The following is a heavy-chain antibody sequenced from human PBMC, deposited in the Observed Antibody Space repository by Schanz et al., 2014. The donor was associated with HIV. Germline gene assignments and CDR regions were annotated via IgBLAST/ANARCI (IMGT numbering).Heavy chain of an antibody. CDR3: AKDQGDVTGTPFDY. V-gene: IGHV3-30*18. J-gene: IGHJ4*02. CDR2: ISYDGRNK. D-gene: IGHD1-20*01. Sequence: QVQLVESGGGVVQPGRSLRLSCAASRFTFSSFGMHWVRQAPGKGLEWGAVISYDGRNKYYADSVKGRFTISRDNSKNTLFLQMNSLRAEDTAMYYCAKDQGDVTGTPFDYWGQGTLVTVSS. CDR1: RFTFSSFG.